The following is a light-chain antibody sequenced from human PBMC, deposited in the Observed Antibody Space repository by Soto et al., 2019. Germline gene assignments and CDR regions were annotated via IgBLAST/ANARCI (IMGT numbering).Light chain of an antibody. CDR2: SSN. Sequence: QSVLTQPPSAYGTPGQWVTISCSGSGSNIGSNTVNWYQQLPGTAPKLLIYSSNRRPSGVPDRFSASKSGTSASLAISGLQSEDEADYFCATWDDSLNAWVFGGGTKLTVL. J-gene: IGLJ3*02. CDR1: GSNIGSNT. V-gene: IGLV1-44*01. CDR3: ATWDDSLNAWV.